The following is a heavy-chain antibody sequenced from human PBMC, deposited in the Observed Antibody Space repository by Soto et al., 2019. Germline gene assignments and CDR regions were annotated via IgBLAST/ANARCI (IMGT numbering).Heavy chain of an antibody. Sequence: QVPLVQSGPEVKKPGASVTVSCKASGYSFSGYFLHWVRQAPGQGLEWMGRINPNSGESDYAQKFLGWVSMTRDTSINTAYMELRSLKSDDTAVYFCARGNAYIFGSDYWGQGTRVTVSS. J-gene: IGHJ4*02. D-gene: IGHD5-18*01. CDR2: INPNSGES. CDR1: GYSFSGYF. V-gene: IGHV1-2*04. CDR3: ARGNAYIFGSDY.